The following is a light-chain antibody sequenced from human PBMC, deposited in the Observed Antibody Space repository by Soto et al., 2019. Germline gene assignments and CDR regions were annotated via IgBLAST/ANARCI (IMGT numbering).Light chain of an antibody. V-gene: IGKV3-11*01. Sequence: EIVLTQSPATLSLSPGERATLSCRASQSVSSYLAWYQQKPGQAPRLLIYDASSRAPGIPARFSGSGSGTDFTLTISSLEPEDFAVYYCQQRSNWPLTFGGGTKVEIK. CDR2: DAS. J-gene: IGKJ4*01. CDR1: QSVSSY. CDR3: QQRSNWPLT.